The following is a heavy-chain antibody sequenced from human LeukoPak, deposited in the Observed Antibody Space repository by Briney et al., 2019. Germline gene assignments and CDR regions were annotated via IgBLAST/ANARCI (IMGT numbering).Heavy chain of an antibody. D-gene: IGHD1-1*01. CDR1: GFTFSNYA. CDR3: AMNWNCDY. J-gene: IGHJ4*02. V-gene: IGHV3-64D*09. CDR2: ITNNGVST. Sequence: QPGGPLRLSCSASGFTFSNYALAWVRQAPGKGLEYVSVITNNGVSTYYADSVKGRFTISRDNSKSTLYLQMSSLRAEDTAMYYCAMNWNCDYWGQGTLVTVSS.